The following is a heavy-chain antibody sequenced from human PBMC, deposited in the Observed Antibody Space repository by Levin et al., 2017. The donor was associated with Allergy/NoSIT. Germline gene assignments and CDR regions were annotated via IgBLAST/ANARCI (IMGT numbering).Heavy chain of an antibody. Sequence: GGSLRLSCAVSGFSFSGYEMNWVRQAPGKGLEWVAYISSRSSTIYYADSVKGRFTISRDNAKNSLYLQMNSLRAEDTAVYYCARGISPCDYWGQGTPVTVSS. J-gene: IGHJ4*02. CDR3: ARGISPCDY. CDR2: ISSRSSTI. CDR1: GFSFSGYE. V-gene: IGHV3-48*03.